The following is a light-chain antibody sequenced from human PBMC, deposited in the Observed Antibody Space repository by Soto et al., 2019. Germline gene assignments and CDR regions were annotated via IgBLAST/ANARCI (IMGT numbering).Light chain of an antibody. CDR1: QSISSW. CDR3: QQYSSYSYT. J-gene: IGKJ2*01. Sequence: DIQMTQSPSTLSASVGDRVTITCRASQSISSWLAWYQQKPGKAPKLLIYKASNLDSAVPSRFSGSGSGTEFTLTISSLQPDDFATYYCQQYSSYSYTFGQGTKLEIK. V-gene: IGKV1-5*03. CDR2: KAS.